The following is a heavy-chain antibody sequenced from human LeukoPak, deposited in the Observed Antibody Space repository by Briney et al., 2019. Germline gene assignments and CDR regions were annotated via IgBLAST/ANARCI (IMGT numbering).Heavy chain of an antibody. D-gene: IGHD3-3*01. CDR2: IVVGSGNT. J-gene: IGHJ5*02. CDR1: GFTFTSSA. V-gene: IGHV1-58*01. CDR3: AAARLYYDSWSGENWFDP. Sequence: SVKVSCKASGFTFTSSAVQWVRQARGQRLEWIGWIVVGSGNTNYARRFQERVTISRDMSTSTAYMELSSLRSGDTAVYYCAAARLYYDSWSGENWFDPWGQGTLVTVSS.